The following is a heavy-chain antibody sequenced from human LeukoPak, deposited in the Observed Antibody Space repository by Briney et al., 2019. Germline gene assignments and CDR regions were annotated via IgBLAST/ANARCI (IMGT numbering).Heavy chain of an antibody. V-gene: IGHV7-4-1*02. D-gene: IGHD5-12*01. Sequence: ASVKVSCTASGYTITDYGINWVRQAPGQGLEWMGWINTRTGHPTYGQGFKGRIVFSLDTAVSTAYLEISSLKADDTAVYYCAREYSHSPAWVYWGLGTLVTVSS. CDR2: INTRTGHP. CDR3: AREYSHSPAWVY. CDR1: GYTITDYG. J-gene: IGHJ4*02.